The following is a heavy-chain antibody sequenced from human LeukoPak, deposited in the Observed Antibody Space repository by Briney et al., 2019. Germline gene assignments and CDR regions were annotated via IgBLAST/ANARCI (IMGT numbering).Heavy chain of an antibody. CDR1: GYSISSGYY. V-gene: IGHV4-38-2*02. Sequence: SETLSLTCIVSGYSISSGYYWGWIRQPPGKGLEWIGNTYHSGSTYYNPSLKSRVTISVDTSKNQFSLKLSSVTAADTAVYYCARSGRVRFNYWGQGTLVTVSS. J-gene: IGHJ4*02. CDR3: ARSGRVRFNY. CDR2: TYHSGST. D-gene: IGHD2-15*01.